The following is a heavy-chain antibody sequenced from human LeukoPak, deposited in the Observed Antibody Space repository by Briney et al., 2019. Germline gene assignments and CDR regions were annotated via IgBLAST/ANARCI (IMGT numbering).Heavy chain of an antibody. CDR2: IYSGGST. J-gene: IGHJ3*02. CDR1: GSSVSNKY. CDR3: ATLSITIQGAFDI. V-gene: IGHV3-53*01. D-gene: IGHD3-3*01. Sequence: PGGSLRLSCAASGSSVSNKYMNWARQAPGKGLEWVSIIYSGGSTHYADSVKGRFTISRDNSKNTLYLQMNSLRAEDTAMYYCATLSITIQGAFDIWGQGTMVTVS.